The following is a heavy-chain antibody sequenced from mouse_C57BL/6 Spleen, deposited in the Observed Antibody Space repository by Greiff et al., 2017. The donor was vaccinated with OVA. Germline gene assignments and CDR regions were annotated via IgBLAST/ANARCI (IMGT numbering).Heavy chain of an antibody. CDR2: ISNGGGST. CDR3: ARYDAMDY. V-gene: IGHV5-12*01. J-gene: IGHJ4*01. Sequence: EVMLVESGGGLVQPGGSLKLSCAASGFTFSDYYMYWVRQTPEKRLEWVAYISNGGGSTYYPATVKGRFPISRDKAKNTLYLEMSRLKSEDTAMYYCARYDAMDYWGQGTSVTVSS. CDR1: GFTFSDYY.